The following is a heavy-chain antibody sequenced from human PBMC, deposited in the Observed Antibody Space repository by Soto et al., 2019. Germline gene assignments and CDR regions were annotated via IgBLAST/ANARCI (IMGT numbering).Heavy chain of an antibody. V-gene: IGHV4-39*01. CDR3: ARHWPVRYYYYGMDV. Sequence: SETLSLTCTVSGGPISSSSYYWGWIRQPPGKGLEWIGSIYYSGSTYYNPSLKSRVTISVDTSKNQFSLKLSSVTAADTAVYYCARHWPVRYYYYGMDVWGQGTTVTVSS. J-gene: IGHJ6*02. CDR2: IYYSGST. CDR1: GGPISSSSYY.